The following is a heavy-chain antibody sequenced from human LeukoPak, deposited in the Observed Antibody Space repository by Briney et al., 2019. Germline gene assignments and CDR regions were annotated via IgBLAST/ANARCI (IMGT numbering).Heavy chain of an antibody. V-gene: IGHV4-4*07. Sequence: SETLSLTCSVSRGSISGYYWSWIRQPAGKGLEWIGRIYTSGSTNYNPSLKSRVTMSVDTSKNQFSLKLSSVTAADTAVYYCARDRRYYDFWSGFIYYYYMDVWGKGTTVTVSS. CDR2: IYTSGST. D-gene: IGHD3-3*01. J-gene: IGHJ6*03. CDR3: ARDRRYYDFWSGFIYYYYMDV. CDR1: RGSISGYY.